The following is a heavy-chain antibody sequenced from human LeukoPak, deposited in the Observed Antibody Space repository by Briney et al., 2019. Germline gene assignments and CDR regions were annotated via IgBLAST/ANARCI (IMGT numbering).Heavy chain of an antibody. CDR1: GYTLTELS. V-gene: IGHV1-24*01. D-gene: IGHD3-3*01. CDR3: ATYRLEWLLFRWFDP. J-gene: IGHJ5*02. Sequence: GASVKVSCRVSGYTLTELSMHWVQQAPGKGLEWMGGFDPEDGETIYAQKFQGRVTMTEDTSTDTAYMELSSLRSEDTAVYYCATYRLEWLLFRWFDPWGQGTLVTVSS. CDR2: FDPEDGET.